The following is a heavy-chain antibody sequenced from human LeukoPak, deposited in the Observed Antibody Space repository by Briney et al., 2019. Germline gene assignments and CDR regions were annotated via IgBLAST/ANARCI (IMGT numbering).Heavy chain of an antibody. CDR1: GGSISSSSYY. CDR2: IYYSGST. CDR3: ARLLLWWQGGYFDY. J-gene: IGHJ4*02. V-gene: IGHV4-39*01. Sequence: PSETLSLTCTVSGGSISSSSYYWGWIRQPPGKGLEWIGSIYYSGSTYYNPSLKSRVTISVDTSKNQFSLKLSSVTAADTAVYYCARLLLWWQGGYFDYWGQGTLVTVSS. D-gene: IGHD2-21*01.